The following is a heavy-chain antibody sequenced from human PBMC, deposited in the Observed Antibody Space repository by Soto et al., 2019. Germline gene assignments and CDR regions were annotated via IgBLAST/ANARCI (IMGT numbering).Heavy chain of an antibody. CDR3: AREQHIVVVKPMGYYYGMDV. CDR1: VFPFNRAV. Sequence: GSLKPRSAACVFPFNRAVLTCAAQAALKGLALVSYISSSGSTIYYADSVKGRFTISRDNAKNSLYLQMNSLRAEDTAVYYCAREQHIVVVKPMGYYYGMDVWGPAT. D-gene: IGHD2-21*01. V-gene: IGHV3-48*03. CDR2: ISSSGSTI. J-gene: IGHJ6*02.